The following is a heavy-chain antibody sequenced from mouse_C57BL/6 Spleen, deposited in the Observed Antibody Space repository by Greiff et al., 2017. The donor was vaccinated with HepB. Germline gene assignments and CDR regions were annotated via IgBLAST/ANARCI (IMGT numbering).Heavy chain of an antibody. J-gene: IGHJ4*01. CDR2: IDPSDSET. CDR1: GYTFTSYW. CDR3: ARSGPYYAMDY. D-gene: IGHD3-2*02. V-gene: IGHV1-52*01. Sequence: QVQLQQPGAELVRPGSSVKLSCKASGYTFTSYWMHWVKQRPIQGLEWIGNIDPSDSETHYNQKFKDKATLTVDKSSSTAYMQLSSLTSEDSAVYYCARSGPYYAMDYWGQGTSVTVSS.